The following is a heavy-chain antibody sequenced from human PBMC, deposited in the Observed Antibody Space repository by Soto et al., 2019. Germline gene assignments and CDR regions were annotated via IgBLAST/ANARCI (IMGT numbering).Heavy chain of an antibody. CDR2: ISGSGGST. CDR1: GFTFSSYA. J-gene: IGHJ6*03. V-gene: IGHV3-23*01. Sequence: EVQLLESGGSLVQPGGSMRLSCAASGFTFSSYAMSWVRQAPGKGLEWVSAISGSGGSTYYADSVKGRFTISRDNSKNTLYLQMNSLRAEDTAVYYCAKDLTGTFYYYYYMDVWGKGTTVTVSS. D-gene: IGHD1-1*01. CDR3: AKDLTGTFYYYYYMDV.